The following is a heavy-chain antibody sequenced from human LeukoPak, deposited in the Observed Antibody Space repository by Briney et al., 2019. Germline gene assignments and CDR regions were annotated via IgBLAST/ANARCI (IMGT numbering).Heavy chain of an antibody. D-gene: IGHD5-12*01. V-gene: IGHV4-34*01. CDR3: ARGHSGYDPFDY. CDR2: VNHSGST. CDR1: GGSFSGYY. J-gene: IGHJ4*02. Sequence: SETLSLTCAVYGGSFSGYYWSWIRQPPGKGLEWIGEVNHSGSTNYNPSLKSRVTISVDTSKNQFSLKLSSVTAADTAVYYCARGHSGYDPFDYWGQGTLVTVSS.